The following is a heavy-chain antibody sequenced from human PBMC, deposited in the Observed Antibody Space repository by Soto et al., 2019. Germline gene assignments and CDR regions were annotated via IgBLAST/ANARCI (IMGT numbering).Heavy chain of an antibody. CDR1: GGSISSSSYY. CDR3: ARPSSGWYLGDAFDI. D-gene: IGHD6-19*01. CDR2: IYYSGST. Sequence: QLQLQESGPGLVKPSETLSLTCTVSGGSISSSSYYWGWIRQPPGKGLEWIGSIYYSGSTYYNPSLKSRVTISVDTSKNQFSLKLSSVTAADTAVYYCARPSSGWYLGDAFDIWGQGTMVTVSS. V-gene: IGHV4-39*01. J-gene: IGHJ3*02.